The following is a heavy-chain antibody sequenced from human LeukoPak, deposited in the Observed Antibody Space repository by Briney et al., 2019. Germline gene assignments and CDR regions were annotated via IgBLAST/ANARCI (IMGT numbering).Heavy chain of an antibody. Sequence: GGSLRLSCAASGFTFSSYWMSWVRQAPGKGLEWVANIKKDGSEKYYVDSVKGRFTISRDNSKNTLYLQMNSLRAEDTAVYYCAKDQGAARPFDYWGQGTLVTVSS. V-gene: IGHV3-7*03. CDR1: GFTFSSYW. J-gene: IGHJ4*02. D-gene: IGHD6-6*01. CDR3: AKDQGAARPFDY. CDR2: IKKDGSEK.